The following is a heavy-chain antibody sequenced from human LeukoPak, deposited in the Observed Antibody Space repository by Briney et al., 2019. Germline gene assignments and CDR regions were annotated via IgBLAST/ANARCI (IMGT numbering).Heavy chain of an antibody. CDR2: ISGSGGST. V-gene: IGHV3-23*01. J-gene: IGHJ4*02. CDR3: ASTRGGSSWYLSY. CDR1: GFTFSSYA. D-gene: IGHD6-13*01. Sequence: GGSLRLSCAASGFTFSSYAMSWVRQAPGKGLEWVSAISGSGGSTYYADSVKGRFTISRDNSKNTLYLQMNSLRAEDTAVYYCASTRGGSSWYLSYWGQGTLVTVSS.